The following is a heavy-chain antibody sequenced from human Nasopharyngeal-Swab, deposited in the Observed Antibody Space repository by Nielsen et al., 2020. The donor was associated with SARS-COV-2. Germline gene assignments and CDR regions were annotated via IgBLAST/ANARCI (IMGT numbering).Heavy chain of an antibody. D-gene: IGHD2-8*02. CDR1: GFTFGSYG. Sequence: GESLKISCAASGFTFGSYGMSWVRQAPGNGLEWVSYISGNGGTYYADSVKGRFTISRDNSKNTLYLQMNSLRAEDTAVYYCAGGTGWVFNCWGQGTLVTVSS. CDR2: ISGNGGT. V-gene: IGHV3-23*01. CDR3: AGGTGWVFNC. J-gene: IGHJ4*02.